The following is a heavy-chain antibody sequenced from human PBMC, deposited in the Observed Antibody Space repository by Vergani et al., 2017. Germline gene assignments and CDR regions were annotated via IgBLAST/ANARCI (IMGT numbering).Heavy chain of an antibody. V-gene: IGHV3-48*01. D-gene: IGHD6-13*01. CDR2: ISSSSSTI. CDR3: ASSSSWYKSYYFDY. Sequence: EVQLVESGGGLVQPGGSLRLSCAASGFTFSSYSMNWVRQAPGKGLEWVSYISSSSSTIYYADSVKGRFTISRDNAKNSLYLQRNSLRAEDTAVYYCASSSSWYKSYYFDYWGQGTLVTVSS. J-gene: IGHJ4*02. CDR1: GFTFSSYS.